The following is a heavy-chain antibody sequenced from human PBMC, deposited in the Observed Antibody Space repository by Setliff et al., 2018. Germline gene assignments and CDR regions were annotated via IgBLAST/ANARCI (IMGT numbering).Heavy chain of an antibody. Sequence: AASVKVSCKVSGSTVTESSMHWVRQAPGKGLEWMGGFDPEDGERIYAQHFQGRLTMTEDTSTDTAYMELSSLRSEDTAVYYCATGFLRYDILTGYYQRPHYFEYWGQGTLVTV. J-gene: IGHJ4*02. CDR2: FDPEDGER. D-gene: IGHD3-9*01. CDR3: ATGFLRYDILTGYYQRPHYFEY. CDR1: GSTVTESS. V-gene: IGHV1-24*01.